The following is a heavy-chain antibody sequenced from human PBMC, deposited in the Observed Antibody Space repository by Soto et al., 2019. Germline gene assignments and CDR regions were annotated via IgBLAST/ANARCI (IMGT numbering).Heavy chain of an antibody. Sequence: QVQLVQSGAEVKKPGSSVKVSCKASGGTFSSYTISWVRQAPGQGLEWMGRIIPILGIANYAQKFQGRVTITADKSTSTAYMELSSLSSEDTAVYYCVGGDYGGNAVWFDPWGQGTLVTVSS. CDR2: IIPILGIA. J-gene: IGHJ5*02. CDR1: GGTFSSYT. D-gene: IGHD2-21*02. CDR3: VGGDYGGNAVWFDP. V-gene: IGHV1-69*02.